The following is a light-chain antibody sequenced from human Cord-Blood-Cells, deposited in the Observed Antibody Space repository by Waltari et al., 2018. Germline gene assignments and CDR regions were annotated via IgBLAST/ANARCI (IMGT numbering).Light chain of an antibody. V-gene: IGKV2-29*02. Sequence: DIVMTQTPLSLSVTPGQPASISCKSSQSLLHSDGKTYLYWYLQKPGQSPQLLIYEVSSRVSGVPDRFSGSGSGTDVTLKISRVEAEDVGVYYCMQGIHLPLAFGGGTKVEIK. CDR3: MQGIHLPLA. CDR1: QSLLHSDGKTY. CDR2: EVS. J-gene: IGKJ4*01.